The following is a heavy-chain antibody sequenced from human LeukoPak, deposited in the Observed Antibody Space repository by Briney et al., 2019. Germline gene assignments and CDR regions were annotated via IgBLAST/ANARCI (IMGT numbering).Heavy chain of an antibody. D-gene: IGHD6-13*01. Sequence: ASVKVSCKASGYTFTRYYMHWVRQAPGQGLEWMGIINPSGGSTSYAQKFQGRVTMTRDTSTSTVYMELSSLRSEDTAMYYCVRDRCSSCHYFDCWGQGTLVTVSS. J-gene: IGHJ4*02. CDR1: GYTFTRYY. CDR2: INPSGGST. V-gene: IGHV1-46*01. CDR3: VRDRCSSCHYFDC.